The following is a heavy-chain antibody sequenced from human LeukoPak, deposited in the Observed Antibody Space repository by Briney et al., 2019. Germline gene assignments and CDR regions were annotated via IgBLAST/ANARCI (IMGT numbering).Heavy chain of an antibody. D-gene: IGHD2-2*01. J-gene: IGHJ4*02. CDR3: AADRDCSSRSCDPRKFDH. V-gene: IGHV1-58*02. Sequence: GASVKVSCKASGFTFTRSAMQWVRQARGQRLEWLGWIVVGSGDTNYAQKFQERVTITRDMSTSTVYMELSSLRSEDTAVYYCAADRDCSSRSCDPRKFDHWGQGTLVTVSS. CDR2: IVVGSGDT. CDR1: GFTFTRSA.